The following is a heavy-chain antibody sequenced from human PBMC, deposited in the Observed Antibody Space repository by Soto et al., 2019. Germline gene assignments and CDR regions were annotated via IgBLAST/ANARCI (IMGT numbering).Heavy chain of an antibody. V-gene: IGHV4-30-4*08. CDR1: VRSISSGDYY. CDR3: ARGPAYYDILTGYFTPHFDY. CDR2: IYYSGST. J-gene: IGHJ4*02. Sequence: SATLSLTLTVYVRSISSGDYYRSWMRQPPGNGLEWIGYIYYSGSTYYNPSLKSRVTISVDTSKNQFSLKLSSVTAADTAVYYCARGPAYYDILTGYFTPHFDYWGQGTLVTVS. D-gene: IGHD3-9*01.